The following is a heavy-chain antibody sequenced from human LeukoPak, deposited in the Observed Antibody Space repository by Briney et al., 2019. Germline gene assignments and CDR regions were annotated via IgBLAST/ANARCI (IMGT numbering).Heavy chain of an antibody. CDR2: ISTYNGNT. J-gene: IGHJ2*01. CDR3: GRDRGYFDL. CDR1: GYSLTSYG. Sequence: ASVKVSCKASGYSLTSYGIGWVRQAPGQGLEWMGWISTYNGNTNYAQKFQGRVTMTTATSASTAYMELRSLRSDDTAVYYCGRDRGYFDLWGRGTPVTVSS. V-gene: IGHV1-18*01.